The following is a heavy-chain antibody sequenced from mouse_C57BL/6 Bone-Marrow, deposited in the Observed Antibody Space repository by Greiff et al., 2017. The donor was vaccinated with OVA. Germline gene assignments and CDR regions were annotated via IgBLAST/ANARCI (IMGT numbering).Heavy chain of an antibody. J-gene: IGHJ3*01. CDR1: GYTFTSYW. D-gene: IGHD1-1*01. CDR2: IHPNSGST. Sequence: QVHVKQSGAELVKPGASVKLSCKASGYTFTSYWMHWVKQRPGQGLEWIGMIHPNSGSTNYNEKFKSKATLTVDKSSSTAYMQLSSLTSEDSAVYYCARIYYYGSSPSWFAYWGQGTLVTVSA. V-gene: IGHV1-64*01. CDR3: ARIYYYGSSPSWFAY.